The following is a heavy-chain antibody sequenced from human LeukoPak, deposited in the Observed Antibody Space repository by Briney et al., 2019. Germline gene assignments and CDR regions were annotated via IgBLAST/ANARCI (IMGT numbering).Heavy chain of an antibody. Sequence: ASVKVSCKASGYTFTSYGISWVRQAPGQGLEWMGWISAYSVNPNYAQKLQGRVTMTKDTSMSTAYMELRSLRSDDTAVYYCARDWFLGYCSGGSCYYFDYWGQGTLVTVSS. J-gene: IGHJ4*02. V-gene: IGHV1-18*01. CDR1: GYTFTSYG. D-gene: IGHD2-15*01. CDR3: ARDWFLGYCSGGSCYYFDY. CDR2: ISAYSVNP.